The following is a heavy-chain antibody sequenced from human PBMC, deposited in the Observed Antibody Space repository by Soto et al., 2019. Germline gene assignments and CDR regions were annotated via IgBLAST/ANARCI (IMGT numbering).Heavy chain of an antibody. J-gene: IGHJ4*02. V-gene: IGHV1-69*13. Sequence: SVKVSCKASGGTFSSYAISWVRQAPGQGLEWMGGIVPIFGTANYAQKFQGRVTITADESTSTAYMELSSLRSEDTAVYYCARELLRPYYYDSSGYYPLVYWGQGTLVTVSS. CDR2: IVPIFGTA. CDR3: ARELLRPYYYDSSGYYPLVY. D-gene: IGHD3-22*01. CDR1: GGTFSSYA.